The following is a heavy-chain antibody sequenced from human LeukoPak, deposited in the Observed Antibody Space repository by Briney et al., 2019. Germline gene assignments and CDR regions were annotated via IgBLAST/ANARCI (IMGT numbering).Heavy chain of an antibody. CDR3: ARGNSYGYEDYYYYMDV. CDR1: GGTFSSYA. CDR2: IIPIFGTA. J-gene: IGHJ6*03. V-gene: IGHV1-69*05. D-gene: IGHD5-18*01. Sequence: SVEVSCKASGGTFSSYAISWVRQAPGQGLEWMGGIIPIFGTANYAQKFQGRVTITTDESTSTAYMELSSLRSEDTAVYYCARGNSYGYEDYYYYMDVWGKGTTVTVSS.